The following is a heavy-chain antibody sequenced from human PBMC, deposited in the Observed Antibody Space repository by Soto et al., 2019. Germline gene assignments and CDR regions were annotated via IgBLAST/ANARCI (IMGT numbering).Heavy chain of an antibody. V-gene: IGHV3-23*01. D-gene: IGHD6-13*01. CDR2: ISGSGGST. CDR3: AKDQRGMTNFDY. CDR1: GLTLSSYA. Sequence: GTLCLTCAASGLTLSSYAMSWVRQAPGKGLEWVSAISGSGGSTYYADSVKGRFTISRDNSKNKLYLQMNSLRAEDTAGYYCAKDQRGMTNFDYWGQGTLATVSS. J-gene: IGHJ4*02.